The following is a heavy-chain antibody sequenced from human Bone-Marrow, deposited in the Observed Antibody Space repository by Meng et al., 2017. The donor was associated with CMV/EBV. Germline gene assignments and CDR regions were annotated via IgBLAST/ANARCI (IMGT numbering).Heavy chain of an antibody. CDR1: GGTFSSYT. J-gene: IGHJ5*02. CDR2: IIPILGIA. D-gene: IGHD3-10*01. Sequence: SVKASCKASGGTFSSYTISRVRQAPGQGLEWMGRIIPILGIANYAQKFQGRVTITADKSTSTAYMELSSLRSEDTAVYYCARSHPNYYGSGSHRWFDPWGQGTLVTVSS. V-gene: IGHV1-69*02. CDR3: ARSHPNYYGSGSHRWFDP.